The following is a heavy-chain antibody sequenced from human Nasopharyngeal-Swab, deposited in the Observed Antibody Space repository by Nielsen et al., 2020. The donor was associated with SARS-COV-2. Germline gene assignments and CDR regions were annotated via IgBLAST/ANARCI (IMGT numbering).Heavy chain of an antibody. Sequence: ESLKIPCAASGFTFSSYSMNWVRQAPGKGLEWVSYISSSSSTIYYADSVKGRFTISRDNAKNSLYLQMNSLRAEDTAVYYCAREEEGFDYWGQGTLVTVSS. CDR2: ISSSSSTI. CDR3: AREEEGFDY. CDR1: GFTFSSYS. J-gene: IGHJ4*02. V-gene: IGHV3-48*01.